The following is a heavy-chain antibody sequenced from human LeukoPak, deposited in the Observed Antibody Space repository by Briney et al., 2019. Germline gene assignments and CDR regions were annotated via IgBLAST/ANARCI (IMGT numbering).Heavy chain of an antibody. CDR1: GGSITSTSHY. CDR3: ASETRTYYYGSGSHPETNWFDP. V-gene: IGHV4-39*01. CDR2: IDYSGST. D-gene: IGHD3-10*01. Sequence: SETLSLTCTVSGGSITSTSHYWTWIRQPPGKGREWIGSIDYSGSTYYNPSLKSRVTMSVDTSKNQLSLKLSYVTAADSAVYYCASETRTYYYGSGSHPETNWFDPWGQGTLVTVSS. J-gene: IGHJ5*02.